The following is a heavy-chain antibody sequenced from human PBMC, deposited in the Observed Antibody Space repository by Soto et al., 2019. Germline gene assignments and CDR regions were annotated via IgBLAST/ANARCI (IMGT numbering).Heavy chain of an antibody. Sequence: QVTLKESGPVLVKPTETLTLRCTVSGLSITDSEMGVSWIRQPPGQPLEWLAHIDSSGEKSYRTFLKSRLAISKDTSKSQIVLTMXXMDPADTATYYCARRHLAVAVSPWFDPWGQGIPVTVSS. J-gene: IGHJ5*02. CDR1: GLSITDSEMG. CDR3: ARRHLAVAVSPWFDP. V-gene: IGHV2-26*01. CDR2: IDSSGEK. D-gene: IGHD6-19*01.